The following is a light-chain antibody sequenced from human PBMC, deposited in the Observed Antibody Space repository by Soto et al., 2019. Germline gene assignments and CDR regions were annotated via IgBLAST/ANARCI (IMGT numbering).Light chain of an antibody. CDR3: SSYTSSSTYV. Sequence: QSVLTQPASVSGSPGQSITISCTGTSSDVGRYNYVSWYQQHPGKAPKLMIYEVSNRPSGVSNRFSGSKSGNTASLTISGLQAEYEDDYYCSSYTSSSTYVFGTGTKLTVL. J-gene: IGLJ1*01. V-gene: IGLV2-14*01. CDR2: EVS. CDR1: SSDVGRYNY.